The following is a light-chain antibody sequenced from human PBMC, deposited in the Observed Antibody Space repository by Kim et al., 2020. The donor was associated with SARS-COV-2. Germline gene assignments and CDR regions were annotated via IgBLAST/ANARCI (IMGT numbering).Light chain of an antibody. Sequence: PGERATLSCRASQSVSSSYLAWYRQKPGQAPRLLIYGASSRATGIADRFSGSGSGTDFTLTISRLEPEDFAVYYCQQYGSSPLTFGGGTKVDIK. CDR3: QQYGSSPLT. CDR2: GAS. CDR1: QSVSSSY. J-gene: IGKJ4*01. V-gene: IGKV3-20*01.